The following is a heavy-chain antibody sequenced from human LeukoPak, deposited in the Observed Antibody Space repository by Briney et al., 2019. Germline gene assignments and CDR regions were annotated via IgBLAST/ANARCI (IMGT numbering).Heavy chain of an antibody. Sequence: PSETLSLTCAVSGGSISSSNWWSWVRQPPGNGLEWIGEIYHSGSTNYNPSLKSRVTISVDKSKNQFSLKLSSVTAADTAVYYCARVSSGATTVDYWGQGTLVTVSS. CDR1: GGSISSSNW. V-gene: IGHV4-4*02. CDR2: IYHSGST. D-gene: IGHD1-26*01. J-gene: IGHJ4*02. CDR3: ARVSSGATTVDY.